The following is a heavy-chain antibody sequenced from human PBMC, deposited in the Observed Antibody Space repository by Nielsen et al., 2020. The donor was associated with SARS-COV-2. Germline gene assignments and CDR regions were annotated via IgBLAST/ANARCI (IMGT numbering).Heavy chain of an antibody. V-gene: IGHV3-15*01. D-gene: IGHD1-26*01. J-gene: IGHJ4*02. CDR1: GFTFSNAW. Sequence: GESLKISCAASGFTFSNAWMSWVRQAPGKGLEWVGRIKSKTDGGTTDYAAPVKGRFTISRDDSKNTLYLQMNSLKTEDTAVYYCTTDYLFDSGSYVGVFGYWGQGTLVTVSS. CDR2: IKSKTDGGTT. CDR3: TTDYLFDSGSYVGVFGY.